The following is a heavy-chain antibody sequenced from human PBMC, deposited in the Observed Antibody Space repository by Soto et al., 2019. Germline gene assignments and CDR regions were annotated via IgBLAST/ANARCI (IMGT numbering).Heavy chain of an antibody. J-gene: IGHJ6*02. V-gene: IGHV1-3*01. Sequence: ASVKVSCKASGYTFSTHAMHWVRQAPGQSLEWMGWINGGTGQTKHSQRFQDRVAITRDTSASTAYMELSSLRSEDTAVYYCARGKGMEENYYYYGLDIWGQGTTVTVSS. CDR1: GYTFSTHA. CDR3: ARGKGMEENYYYYGLDI. CDR2: INGGTGQT. D-gene: IGHD1-1*01.